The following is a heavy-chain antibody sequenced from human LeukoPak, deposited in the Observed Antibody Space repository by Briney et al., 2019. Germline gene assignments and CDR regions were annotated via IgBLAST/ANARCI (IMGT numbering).Heavy chain of an antibody. CDR3: AAYRQVLLPFES. Sequence: PGGSLRLSCAASGFTFSSYAMHWVRQAPGKGLEWVAVISYDGSNIFYADSVKGRFAISRDNSKNTLFLQMNSLRAEDTAIYYCAAYRQVLLPFESWGQGTLVTVSS. V-gene: IGHV3-30*09. CDR1: GFTFSSYA. J-gene: IGHJ4*02. D-gene: IGHD2-8*02. CDR2: ISYDGSNI.